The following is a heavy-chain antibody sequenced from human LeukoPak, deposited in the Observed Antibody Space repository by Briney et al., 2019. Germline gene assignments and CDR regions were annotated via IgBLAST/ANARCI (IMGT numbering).Heavy chain of an antibody. CDR1: GFTFSSYW. CDR3: ARDSRDGYNLRLVNFDY. Sequence: GGSLRLSCAASGFTFSSYWMSWVRQAPGKGLEWVANIKQDGSEKYYVDSVKGRFTISRDNAKNSLYLQMNSLRAEDTAVYYCARDSRDGYNLRLVNFDYWGQGTLVTVSS. V-gene: IGHV3-7*03. D-gene: IGHD5-24*01. CDR2: IKQDGSEK. J-gene: IGHJ4*02.